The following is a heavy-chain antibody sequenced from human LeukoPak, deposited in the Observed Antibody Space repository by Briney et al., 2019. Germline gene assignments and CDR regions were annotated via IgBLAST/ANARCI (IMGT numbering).Heavy chain of an antibody. CDR1: GGSLTSHY. V-gene: IGHV4-59*11. CDR3: ARDYNDLWSGSLYYYMDV. Sequence: PSETLSLTCTVSGGSLTSHYWSWIRQPPGKGLAWIGYIYSSGSTNYDPSLKSRVTISVDTSKNQFSLKLSSVTAADTAVYYCARDYNDLWSGSLYYYMDVWGKGTTVTVSS. CDR2: IYSSGST. D-gene: IGHD3-3*01. J-gene: IGHJ6*03.